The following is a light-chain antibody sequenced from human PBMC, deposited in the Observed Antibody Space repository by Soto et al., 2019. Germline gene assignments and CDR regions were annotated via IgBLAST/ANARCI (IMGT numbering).Light chain of an antibody. J-gene: IGKJ3*01. Sequence: EFVLTQSPGTLSLSPGGRATLSCRASQSVSSGYLAWYQQKPGQAPRLLIYGASSRATGIPDRFSGSGSGTDFTLTISRLEPEDFAVYYCQQYGSSPVFGPGTKVDIK. CDR1: QSVSSGY. CDR3: QQYGSSPV. CDR2: GAS. V-gene: IGKV3-20*01.